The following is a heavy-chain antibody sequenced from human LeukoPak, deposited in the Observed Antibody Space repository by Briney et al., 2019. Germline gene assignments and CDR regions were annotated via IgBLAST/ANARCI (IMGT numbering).Heavy chain of an antibody. Sequence: ASVKVSCKASGFSFPNYGISWVRQAPGQGLEWIGWITAYDGDTNYAQKFQDRVTMATDTSTSTASMELWSLRSDDTAVYYRAIDYQLPSGPDLFDIWGKGTVVTVSS. CDR3: AIDYQLPSGPDLFDI. J-gene: IGHJ3*02. V-gene: IGHV1-18*01. CDR1: GFSFPNYG. D-gene: IGHD1-1*01. CDR2: ITAYDGDT.